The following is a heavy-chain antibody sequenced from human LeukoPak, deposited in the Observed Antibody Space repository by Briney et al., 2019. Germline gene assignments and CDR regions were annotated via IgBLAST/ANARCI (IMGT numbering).Heavy chain of an antibody. CDR3: ARLPAAAATGYYGMDV. Sequence: SETLSLTCAVYGGSFSGYYWSWIRQPPGKGLEWIGEINHSGSTNYNPSLKSRVTISVDTSKNQFSLKLSSVTAAGTAVYYCARLPAAAATGYYGMDVWGKGTTVTVSS. D-gene: IGHD6-13*01. V-gene: IGHV4-34*01. J-gene: IGHJ6*04. CDR1: GGSFSGYY. CDR2: INHSGST.